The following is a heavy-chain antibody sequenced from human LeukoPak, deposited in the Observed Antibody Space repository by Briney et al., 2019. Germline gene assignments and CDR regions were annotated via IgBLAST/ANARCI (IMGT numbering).Heavy chain of an antibody. CDR2: INHSGST. D-gene: IGHD3-22*01. CDR1: GGSFSGYY. V-gene: IGHV4-34*01. J-gene: IGHJ4*02. Sequence: PSETLFLTCAVYGGSFSGYYWSWIRQPPGKGLEWIGEINHSGSTNYNPSLKSRVTISVDTSKNQFSLKLSSVTAADTAVYYCARVHDSSGYYYYFDYWGQGTLVTVSS. CDR3: ARVHDSSGYYYYFDY.